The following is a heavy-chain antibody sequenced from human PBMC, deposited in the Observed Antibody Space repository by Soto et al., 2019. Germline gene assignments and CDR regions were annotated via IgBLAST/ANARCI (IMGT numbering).Heavy chain of an antibody. V-gene: IGHV3-30*18. Sequence: RLSCAASGFTFSTYGMHWVRQAPGVGLEWVAGSSDGGSNKYYADSAKGRFTISRDNSKNTLYLQMNSLRSEDTAVYYCAKDLSGYNYGYY. CDR1: GFTFSTYG. CDR2: SSDGGSNK. D-gene: IGHD5-18*01. J-gene: IGHJ6*01. CDR3: AKDLSGYNYGYY.